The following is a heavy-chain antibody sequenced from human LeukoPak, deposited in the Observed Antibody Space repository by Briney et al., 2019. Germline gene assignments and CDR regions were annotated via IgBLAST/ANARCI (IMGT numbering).Heavy chain of an antibody. Sequence: ATVKVSCKASGYTFTSYGISWVRQAPGQGLEWMGWISAYNGNTSYAQKLQGRVTMTTDTSTSTAYMELRSLRSDDTAVYYCARDWGVRRDNWFDPWGQGTLVTVSS. CDR3: ARDWGVRRDNWFDP. CDR1: GYTFTSYG. J-gene: IGHJ5*02. D-gene: IGHD3-16*01. V-gene: IGHV1-18*01. CDR2: ISAYNGNT.